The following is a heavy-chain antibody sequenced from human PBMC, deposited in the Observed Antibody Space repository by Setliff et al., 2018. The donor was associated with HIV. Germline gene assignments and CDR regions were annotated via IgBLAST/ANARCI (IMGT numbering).Heavy chain of an antibody. Sequence: ASVKVSCKASGYTFTSRDISWVRQAPGQGLEWMGWISAYNGNTNYAQKLQGRVTMTTDTSTSTAYMELRSLRSDDTAVYYCARGPPIVVVPAALLTFDYWGQGTLVTVSS. CDR1: GYTFTSRD. CDR3: ARGPPIVVVPAALLTFDY. J-gene: IGHJ4*02. V-gene: IGHV1-18*01. CDR2: ISAYNGNT. D-gene: IGHD2-2*01.